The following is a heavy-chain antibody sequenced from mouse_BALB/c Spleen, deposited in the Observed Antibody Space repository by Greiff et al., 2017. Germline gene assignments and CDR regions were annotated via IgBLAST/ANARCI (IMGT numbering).Heavy chain of an antibody. CDR2: INPSSGYT. CDR1: GYTFTSYT. D-gene: IGHD2-1*01. CDR3: ARDGNYDY. J-gene: IGHJ2*01. V-gene: IGHV1-4*02. Sequence: QVQLKESAAELARPGASVKMSCKASGYTFTSYTMHWVKQRPGQGLEWIGYINPSSGYTEYNQKFKDKTTLTADKSSSTAYMQLSSLTSEDSAVYYCARDGNYDYWGQGTTLTVSS.